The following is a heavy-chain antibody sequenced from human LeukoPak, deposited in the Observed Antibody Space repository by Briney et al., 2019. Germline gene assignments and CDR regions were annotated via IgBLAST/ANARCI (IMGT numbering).Heavy chain of an antibody. V-gene: IGHV4-34*01. Sequence: SETLSLTCAVYGGSFSGYYWSWIRQPPGKGLEWIGEINHSGSTNYNPSLKSRVTISVDTSKNQFSLKLSSVTAADTAVYYCARLSTDFWSGQYYFDYWGQGTLVTVSS. CDR3: ARLSTDFWSGQYYFDY. CDR1: GGSFSGYY. D-gene: IGHD3-3*01. CDR2: INHSGST. J-gene: IGHJ4*02.